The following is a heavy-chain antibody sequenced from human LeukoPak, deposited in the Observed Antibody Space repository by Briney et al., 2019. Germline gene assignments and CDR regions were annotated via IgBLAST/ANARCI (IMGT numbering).Heavy chain of an antibody. Sequence: PSETLSLTCTVSGGSISGYYWSWVRQPPGKGLGWIGYIYYTGSTNSNPSLKSRVTMSVDTSKNHFSLNLSSVTAADTAVYYCARYHCSTTTCYNFDYWGRGTLVTVSS. D-gene: IGHD2-2*02. CDR2: IYYTGST. V-gene: IGHV4-59*01. J-gene: IGHJ4*02. CDR1: GGSISGYY. CDR3: ARYHCSTTTCYNFDY.